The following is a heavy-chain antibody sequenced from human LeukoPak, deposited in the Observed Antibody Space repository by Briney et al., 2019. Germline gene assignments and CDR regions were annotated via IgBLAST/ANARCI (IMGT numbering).Heavy chain of an antibody. Sequence: GGSLRLSCAASGFTFSSYAINWVRQPPGKGLEWVSAISVRGGSTYYADSVKGRFTISRDYSKNTLDLQMNSLRTEDTAVYYCVRQDCSGGSCYLDSWGQGTLVTVSS. D-gene: IGHD2-15*01. J-gene: IGHJ4*02. CDR2: ISVRGGST. CDR3: VRQDCSGGSCYLDS. CDR1: GFTFSSYA. V-gene: IGHV3-23*01.